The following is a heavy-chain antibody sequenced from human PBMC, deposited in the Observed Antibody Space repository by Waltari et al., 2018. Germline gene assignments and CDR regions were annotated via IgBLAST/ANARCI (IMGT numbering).Heavy chain of an antibody. Sequence: QVQLVESGGGVVQPGRSLSLSCAPSEFTFRSLALPWVRQAPGKGLEWVAVISYNERNIYYIDSVKGRFTISRDNSRKTLYLQMNSLRPEDTAVYYCARDYCDRTNCHGMDVWGQGTTVTVSS. D-gene: IGHD3-22*01. CDR1: EFTFRSLA. J-gene: IGHJ6*02. CDR2: ISYNERNI. CDR3: ARDYCDRTNCHGMDV. V-gene: IGHV3-30*04.